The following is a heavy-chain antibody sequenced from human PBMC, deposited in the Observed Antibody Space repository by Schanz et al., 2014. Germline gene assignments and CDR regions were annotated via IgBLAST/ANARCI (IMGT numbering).Heavy chain of an antibody. V-gene: IGHV1-2*06. D-gene: IGHD3-3*01. Sequence: QVQLVQSGAEVKKPGASMKVSCKASGYTFTDYYMHWVRQAPGQGLEWMGRINPNSGGTNYAQKFQGRVTMTRDTSISTAYMEMSRLISDDTAVYYCARDDRFLEWSLLDYWGQGTLVTVSS. CDR3: ARDDRFLEWSLLDY. CDR1: GYTFTDYY. CDR2: INPNSGGT. J-gene: IGHJ4*02.